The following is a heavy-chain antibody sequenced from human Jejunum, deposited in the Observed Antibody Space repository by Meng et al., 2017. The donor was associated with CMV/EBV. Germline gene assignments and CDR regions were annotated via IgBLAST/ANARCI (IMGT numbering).Heavy chain of an antibody. D-gene: IGHD3/OR15-3a*01. J-gene: IGHJ4*02. CDR1: HDFA. V-gene: IGHV3-9*01. CDR2: ITWNGGSI. CDR3: AKDRTYDFWTSDSVGIDY. Sequence: HDFAMHWVRQAPGKGLEWVSGITWNGGSIGYADAVKGRFTISRDKARNSLYLQMNSLRPEDTALYYCAKDRTYDFWTSDSVGIDYWGQGTLVTVSS.